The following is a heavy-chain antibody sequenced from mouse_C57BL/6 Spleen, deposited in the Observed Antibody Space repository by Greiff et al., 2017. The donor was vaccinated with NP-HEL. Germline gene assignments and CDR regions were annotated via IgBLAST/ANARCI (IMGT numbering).Heavy chain of an antibody. J-gene: IGHJ3*01. CDR2: INHNNGGT. D-gene: IGHD1-1*01. Sequence: EVQLQQSGPELVKPGASVKISCKASGYTFTDYYMNWVKQSHGKSLEWIGDINHNNGGTSYNQKFKGKATLTVDKSSSTAYMELRSLTPEDSSVYYCARGGGSSPAWFAYWGQGTLVTVSA. CDR3: ARGGGSSPAWFAY. V-gene: IGHV1-26*01. CDR1: GYTFTDYY.